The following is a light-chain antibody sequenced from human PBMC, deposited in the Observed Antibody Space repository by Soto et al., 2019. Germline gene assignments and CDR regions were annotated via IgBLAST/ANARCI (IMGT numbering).Light chain of an antibody. CDR2: DVS. CDR1: SSDIGLYNH. Sequence: QSALTQPASVSGSPGQSITISCTGTSSDIGLYNHVSWYQQHPGKAPKLLIYDVSSRPSGVSHRFSGSKSGNTASLTISGLQAEDEADYHCSSYASGTTLFGGGTQLTVL. V-gene: IGLV2-14*03. CDR3: SSYASGTTL. J-gene: IGLJ2*01.